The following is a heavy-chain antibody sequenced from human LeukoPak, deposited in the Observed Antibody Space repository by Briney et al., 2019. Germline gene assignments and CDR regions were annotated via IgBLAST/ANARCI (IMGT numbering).Heavy chain of an antibody. CDR2: ISSNGGST. D-gene: IGHD4-23*01. J-gene: IGHJ4*02. CDR3: ARGSSSDDYGGNADDY. Sequence: GGSLRLSCAASGFTFSSYAMHWVRQAPGKGLEYVSAISSNGGSTYYANSVKGRFTISRDNSKNTLYLQMGSLRAEDMAVHYCARGSSSDDYGGNADDYWGQGTLVTVSS. V-gene: IGHV3-64*01. CDR1: GFTFSSYA.